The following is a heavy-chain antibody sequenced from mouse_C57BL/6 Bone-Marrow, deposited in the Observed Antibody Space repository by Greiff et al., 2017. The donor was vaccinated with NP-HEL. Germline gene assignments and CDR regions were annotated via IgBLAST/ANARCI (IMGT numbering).Heavy chain of an antibody. V-gene: IGHV1-64*01. D-gene: IGHD2-3*01. CDR2: IHPNSGST. J-gene: IGHJ4*01. Sequence: QVQLQQPGAELVKPGASVKLSCKASGYTFTSYWMHWVKQRPGQGLEWIGMIHPNSGSTNYNEKFKSKATLTVDKSSSTAYMQLSSLTSEDSAVYYGARGHDGYSYNGAMYYWGQGTSVTVSS. CDR3: ARGHDGYSYNGAMYY. CDR1: GYTFTSYW.